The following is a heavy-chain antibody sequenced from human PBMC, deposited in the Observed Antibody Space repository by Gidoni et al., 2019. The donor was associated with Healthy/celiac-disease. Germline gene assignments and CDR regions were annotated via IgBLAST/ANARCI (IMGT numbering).Heavy chain of an antibody. Sequence: QVQLQQWGAGLLKPSETLSLTCAVYGGSFSGYYWSWIRQPPGKGLEWIGEINHSGSTNYNPSLKSRVTISVDTSKNQFSLKLSSVTAAYTAVYYCARRPIVLMVYARSGAFDIWGQGTMVTVSS. CDR2: INHSGST. CDR1: GGSFSGYY. CDR3: ARRPIVLMVYARSGAFDI. J-gene: IGHJ3*02. V-gene: IGHV4-34*01. D-gene: IGHD2-8*01.